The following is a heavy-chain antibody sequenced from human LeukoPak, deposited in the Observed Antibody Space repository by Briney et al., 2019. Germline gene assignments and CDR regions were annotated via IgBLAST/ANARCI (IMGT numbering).Heavy chain of an antibody. D-gene: IGHD1-26*01. CDR3: ATSPRVGATVFAFEY. CDR1: GYTLTDFS. V-gene: IGHV1-24*01. Sequence: GASVKVSCRVSGYTLTDFSIHWVRQAPGKGLEWLGGFDPEDGETVYAQKFQGRVTMTEDTSSDTAFMDLSSLRSEDTAIYYCATSPRVGATVFAFEYWGQGTLVTVSS. CDR2: FDPEDGET. J-gene: IGHJ4*02.